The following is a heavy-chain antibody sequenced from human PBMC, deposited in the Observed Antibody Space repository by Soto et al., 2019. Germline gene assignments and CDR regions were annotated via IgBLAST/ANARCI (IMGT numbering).Heavy chain of an antibody. CDR1: GFTFSDYY. V-gene: IGHV3-11*04. Sequence: GGSLRLSCAASGFTFSDYYMSWIRQAPGKGLEWVSYISSSGSTIYYADSVKGRFTISRDNAKNSLYLQMNGLRAEDTAVYYCAREIATTGEYYFDYWGQGILVTVSS. D-gene: IGHD6-13*01. CDR2: ISSSGSTI. CDR3: AREIATTGEYYFDY. J-gene: IGHJ4*02.